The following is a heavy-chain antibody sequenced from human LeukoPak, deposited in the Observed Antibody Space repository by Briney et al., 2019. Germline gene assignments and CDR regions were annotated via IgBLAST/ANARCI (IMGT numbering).Heavy chain of an antibody. V-gene: IGHV3-30*03. CDR1: GFSFSSYG. Sequence: GGSLRLSCVASGFSFSSYGMHWVRQAPGKGLEWVAFISYDGNKKYYADSVKGRFTISRDNSKNTLYLQMNSLRAEDTAVYYCARTTFSFETSGYYYFDYWGQGTLVSVSS. CDR2: ISYDGNKK. D-gene: IGHD3-22*01. J-gene: IGHJ4*02. CDR3: ARTTFSFETSGYYYFDY.